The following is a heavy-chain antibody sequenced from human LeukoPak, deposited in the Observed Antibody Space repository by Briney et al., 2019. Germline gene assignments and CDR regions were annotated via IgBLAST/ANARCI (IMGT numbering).Heavy chain of an antibody. D-gene: IGHD4-17*01. V-gene: IGHV5-51*01. Sequence: GESLQISCKGSGSSFTSYWIGWVRQVPGKGLEWMGIIYPGDSDTRYSPSFQGQVTISADKSISTPYLQWSSLKASDTAMYYCARHWDYGDDNNWFDPWGQGTLVTVSS. CDR3: ARHWDYGDDNNWFDP. CDR2: IYPGDSDT. J-gene: IGHJ5*02. CDR1: GSSFTSYW.